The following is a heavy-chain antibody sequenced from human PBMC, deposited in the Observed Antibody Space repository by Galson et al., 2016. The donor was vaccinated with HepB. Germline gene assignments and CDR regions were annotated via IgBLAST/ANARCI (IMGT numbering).Heavy chain of an antibody. V-gene: IGHV5-51*01. CDR3: ARQPLHSYGRSYLDL. CDR2: IYPGDSDA. Sequence: QSGAEVKKPGESLRISCEASGYSFARFWIGWVRQLPGKGLEWMGIIYPGDSDARYSPSLQGQVTIPVDKSLKTAYQQWISLKAADTAMYYCARQPLHSYGRSYLDLWGQGTLVTVSS. D-gene: IGHD5-18*01. J-gene: IGHJ4*02. CDR1: GYSFARFW.